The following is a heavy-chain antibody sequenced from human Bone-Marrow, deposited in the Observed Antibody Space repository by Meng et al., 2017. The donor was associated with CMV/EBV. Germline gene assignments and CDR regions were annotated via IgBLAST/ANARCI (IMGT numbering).Heavy chain of an antibody. D-gene: IGHD2-2*02. CDR3: ARRRGTDCSSTSCYTAFDY. CDR1: GFTSSSYS. J-gene: IGHJ4*02. Sequence: GRSLRPSCPPSGFTSSSYSMNWVRQAPGKGLEWVSSISSSSSYIYYADSVKGRFTISRDNAKNSLYLQRNTLRAEDPAVYYCARRRGTDCSSTSCYTAFDYWGQGTLVTVSS. CDR2: ISSSSSYI. V-gene: IGHV3-21*01.